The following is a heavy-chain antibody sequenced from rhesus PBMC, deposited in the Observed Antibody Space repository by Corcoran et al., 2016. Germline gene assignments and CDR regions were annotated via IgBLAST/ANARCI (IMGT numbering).Heavy chain of an antibody. CDR3: AREEGTVTTVYFEF. V-gene: IGHV4S2*01. Sequence: QVQLQESGPGLVKPSETLPLTCAVSGASISSNYWSWIRQAPGKGLEGIGSIYGSGGSTDYNPTLKSRVTISIDTSKNQFSLKLSSVTAADTAVYYCAREEGTVTTVYFEFWGQGALVTVSS. J-gene: IGHJ1*01. CDR2: IYGSGGST. D-gene: IGHD4-23*01. CDR1: GASISSNY.